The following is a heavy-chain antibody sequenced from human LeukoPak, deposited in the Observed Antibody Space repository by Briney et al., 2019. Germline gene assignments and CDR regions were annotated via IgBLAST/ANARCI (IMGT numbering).Heavy chain of an antibody. V-gene: IGHV3-53*01. Sequence: GGSLRLSCAASGFTVSSNYMNWVRQAPGKGLEWVSVIYGGGNIYYADSVKGRFTISRDNSKNTLYLQMNSLRAEDTAVYYCAKAGSYDSSGYYYDYWGQGTLVTVSS. CDR3: AKAGSYDSSGYYYDY. CDR1: GFTVSSNY. J-gene: IGHJ4*02. CDR2: IYGGGNI. D-gene: IGHD3-22*01.